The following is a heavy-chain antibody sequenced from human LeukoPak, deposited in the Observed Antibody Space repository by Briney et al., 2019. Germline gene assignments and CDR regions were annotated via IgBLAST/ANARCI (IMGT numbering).Heavy chain of an antibody. V-gene: IGHV3-30-3*01. CDR2: ISYDGSNK. D-gene: IGHD6-13*01. CDR3: AKGTGRNSSIAASGT. Sequence: GGSLRLSCAASGFTFSSYAMHWVRQAPGKGLEWGAVISYDGSNKYYADSVKGRFTISRDNSKNTLYLQVNSLRAEDTAVYYCAKGTGRNSSIAASGTWGQGTLVTVSS. J-gene: IGHJ4*02. CDR1: GFTFSSYA.